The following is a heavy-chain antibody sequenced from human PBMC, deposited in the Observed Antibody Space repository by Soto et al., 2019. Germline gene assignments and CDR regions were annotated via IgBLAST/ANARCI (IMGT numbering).Heavy chain of an antibody. D-gene: IGHD1-26*01. CDR1: GGSISSYY. J-gene: IGHJ4*02. CDR3: ARQGGRHGDPDVYGGSSSIDF. V-gene: IGHV4-59*08. CDR2: IYYSGST. Sequence: SETLSLTCTFSGGSISSYYWSWIRQPPGGALDWIGYIYYSGSTKYNPSLKSRLSISVDTSKNQFSLKLSYVTAADTAVYYCARQGGRHGDPDVYGGSSSIDFWGKGILVT.